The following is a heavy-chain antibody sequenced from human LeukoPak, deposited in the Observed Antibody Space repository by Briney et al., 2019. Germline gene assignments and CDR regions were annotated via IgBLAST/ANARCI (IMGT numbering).Heavy chain of an antibody. CDR2: ISGSGGST. Sequence: GGSLRLSCAASGFTFGSYAMSWVRQAPGKGLEWVSAISGSGGSTYYADSVKGRFTISRDNSKNTLYLQMNSLRAEDTAVYYCAKGNYPIFGVVIIRGSFRPYYFDYWGQGTLLTVSS. J-gene: IGHJ4*02. CDR1: GFTFGSYA. D-gene: IGHD3-3*01. CDR3: AKGNYPIFGVVIIRGSFRPYYFDY. V-gene: IGHV3-23*01.